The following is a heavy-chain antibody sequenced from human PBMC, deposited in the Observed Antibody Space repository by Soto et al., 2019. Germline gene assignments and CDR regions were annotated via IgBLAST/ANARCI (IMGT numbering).Heavy chain of an antibody. J-gene: IGHJ5*02. CDR1: GYTFTNYY. Sequence: VQVEQSGAEVKGPGASVKVSCKASGYTFTNYYMHWVRQAPGQVLEWMGWMNPRSGVTKYAQDFQDRVTMTRDASISTAYMEVTSLRHGDTAVYFCARYDDSTSYPLDLWGPGTLVTVSS. V-gene: IGHV1-2*02. CDR3: ARYDDSTSYPLDL. D-gene: IGHD3-16*01. CDR2: MNPRSGVT.